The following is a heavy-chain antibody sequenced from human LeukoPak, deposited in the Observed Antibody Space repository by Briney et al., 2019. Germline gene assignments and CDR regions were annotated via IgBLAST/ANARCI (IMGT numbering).Heavy chain of an antibody. CDR3: AKHPSVAAAGTRGWFDP. CDR1: GFTFTSYS. CDR2: ISGSGGST. V-gene: IGHV3-23*01. J-gene: IGHJ5*02. Sequence: GGSLRLSCAASGFTFTSYSMNWVRQAPGKGLEWVSAISGSGGSTYYADSVKGRFTISRDNSKNTLYLQMNSLRAEDTAVYYCAKHPSVAAAGTRGWFDPWGQGTLVTVSS. D-gene: IGHD6-13*01.